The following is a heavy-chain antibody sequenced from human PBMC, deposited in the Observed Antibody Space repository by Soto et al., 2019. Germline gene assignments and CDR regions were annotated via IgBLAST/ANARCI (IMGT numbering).Heavy chain of an antibody. D-gene: IGHD2-21*02. CDR1: GFALNTNVVL. Sequence: SGPTRVNPPQSLTLTCVCSGFALNTNVVLVSCIRQPPGKALEWLARIDWDDDKFYSTSLKTRLTISKDTPKNQVVLTMTNMEPVDTAQYYCVRSYGDGPNTNEHWGQGPMVTVSS. CDR2: IDWDDDK. V-gene: IGHV2-70*04. J-gene: IGHJ4*02. CDR3: VRSYGDGPNTNEH.